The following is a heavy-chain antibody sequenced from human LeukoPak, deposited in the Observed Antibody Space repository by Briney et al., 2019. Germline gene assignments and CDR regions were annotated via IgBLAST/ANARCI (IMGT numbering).Heavy chain of an antibody. D-gene: IGHD6-13*01. Sequence: PSETLSLTCTVSGGSISSYYWSWIRQPPGNGLEWIGYIYTSGSTNYNPSLKSRVTISVDTSKNQFSLKLSSVTAADTAVYYCARHPPPAAGTMEVLYYFDYWGQGTLVTVSS. J-gene: IGHJ4*02. CDR1: GGSISSYY. CDR3: ARHPPPAAGTMEVLYYFDY. V-gene: IGHV4-4*09. CDR2: IYTSGST.